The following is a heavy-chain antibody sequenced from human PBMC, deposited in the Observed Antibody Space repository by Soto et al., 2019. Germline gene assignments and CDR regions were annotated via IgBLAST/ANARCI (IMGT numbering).Heavy chain of an antibody. D-gene: IGHD3-16*02. J-gene: IGHJ3*02. V-gene: IGHV4-34*01. CDR2: INHSGST. CDR1: GGTSSVNY. Sequence: SETLSLTFAVYGGTSSVNYWSWIRQPPGKGLEWIGEINHSGSTNYNPSLKSRVTISVDTSKNQFSLKLSSVTAADTAVYYCARASYDYIWGSYRFGIWGQGTMVTVSS. CDR3: ARASYDYIWGSYRFGI.